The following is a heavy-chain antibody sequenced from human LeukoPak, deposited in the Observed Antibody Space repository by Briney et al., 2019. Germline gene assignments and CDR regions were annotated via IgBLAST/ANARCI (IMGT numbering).Heavy chain of an antibody. Sequence: PGGSLRLSCAASGFTFSSYGMDWVRQAPGKGLEWVATIRYDGSYTWYADSVKGRFTISRDNSRNTLYLQMNSLRAEDTAVYYCARDCGGGSCYGPYDAFDIWGQGTMVTVSS. CDR1: GFTFSSYG. J-gene: IGHJ3*02. CDR2: IRYDGSYT. D-gene: IGHD2-15*01. CDR3: ARDCGGGSCYGPYDAFDI. V-gene: IGHV3-30*02.